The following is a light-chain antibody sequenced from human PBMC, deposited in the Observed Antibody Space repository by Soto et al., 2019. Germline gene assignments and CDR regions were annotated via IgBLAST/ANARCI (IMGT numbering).Light chain of an antibody. J-gene: IGKJ4*01. CDR2: GAS. CDR3: QQYKDWPPLT. CDR1: QNINSN. Sequence: EILMTQSPLTLSVSPGEGATLSCRASQNINSNLAWYQQRPGQAPRVLIYGASSRASGIPDRFSGSGSGTYFTLTINRLEPYDCAVYYCQQYKDWPPLTFGGGTRVES. V-gene: IGKV3D-15*01.